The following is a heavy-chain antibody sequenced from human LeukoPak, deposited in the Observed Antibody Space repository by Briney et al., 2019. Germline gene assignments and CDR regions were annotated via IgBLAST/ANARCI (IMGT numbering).Heavy chain of an antibody. V-gene: IGHV3-23*01. CDR1: GFTFSSYA. CDR3: GIGYCSSTSCYDFDY. J-gene: IGHJ4*02. CDR2: ISGSGGST. D-gene: IGHD2-2*01. Sequence: GGSLRLSCAASGFTFSSYAMSWVRQAPGKGLEWVSAISGSGGSTYYADSVKGRFTTSRDNSKNTLYLQMNSLRAEDTAVYYCGIGYCSSTSCYDFDYWGQGTLVTVSS.